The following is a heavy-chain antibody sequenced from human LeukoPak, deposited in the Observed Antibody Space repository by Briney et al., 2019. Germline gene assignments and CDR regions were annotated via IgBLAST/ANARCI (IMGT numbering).Heavy chain of an antibody. CDR2: INPSGGST. CDR3: ARDGTTVRNYYYMDV. V-gene: IGHV1-46*01. CDR1: GYTFTSYY. D-gene: IGHD4-11*01. Sequence: GASVKVSFKASGYTFTSYYMHWVRQAPGQGLEWMGIINPSGGSTSYAQKFQGRVTMTRDMSTSTVYMELSSLRSEDTAVYYCARDGTTVRNYYYMDVWGKGTTVTVSS. J-gene: IGHJ6*03.